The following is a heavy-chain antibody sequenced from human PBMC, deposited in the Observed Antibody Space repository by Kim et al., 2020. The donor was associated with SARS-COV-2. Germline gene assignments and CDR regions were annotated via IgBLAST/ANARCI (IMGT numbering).Heavy chain of an antibody. CDR2: TSHDGQTA. CDR1: GFSFTTYG. V-gene: IGHV3-30*18. J-gene: IGHJ4*02. Sequence: GGSLRLSCAASGFSFTTYGMHWVRQAPGKGLEWVAVTSHDGQTAHYEDSVKGRFTISRDNSKNTVYLQMSSLKVDDTAVYYCAKENFAAGSNHWSCANNWGQGTLVTVSS. CDR3: AKENFAAGSNHWSCANN. D-gene: IGHD1-1*01.